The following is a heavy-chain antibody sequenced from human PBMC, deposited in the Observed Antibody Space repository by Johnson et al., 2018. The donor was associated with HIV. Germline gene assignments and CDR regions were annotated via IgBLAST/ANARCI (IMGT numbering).Heavy chain of an antibody. CDR1: GFTVSSYF. J-gene: IGHJ3*01. CDR2: IYSGGST. CDR3: ARGYSYGFVLS. V-gene: IGHV3-66*01. D-gene: IGHD5-18*01. Sequence: VQLVESGGGLVQPGGSLRLSCTASGFTVSSYFMNWVRQAPGKGLEWVSVIYSGGSTFSADSVRGRFTISRDNSKNTLYLQMNSLRADDTAVYYCARGYSYGFVLSWGQGTMVTISP.